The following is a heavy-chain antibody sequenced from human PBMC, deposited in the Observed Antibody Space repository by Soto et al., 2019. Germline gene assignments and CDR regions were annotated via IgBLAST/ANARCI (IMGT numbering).Heavy chain of an antibody. CDR2: ISAYNGNT. CDR3: ARGLQGYYDFWSGYLTLREYYYYGMDV. Sequence: ASVKVSCKASGYTFTSYGISWVRQAPGQGLEWMGWISAYNGNTNYAQKLQGRVTMTRNTSISTAYMELSSLRSEDTAVYYCARGLQGYYDFWSGYLTLREYYYYGMDVWGQGTTVTVSS. J-gene: IGHJ6*02. V-gene: IGHV1-18*01. D-gene: IGHD3-3*01. CDR1: GYTFTSYG.